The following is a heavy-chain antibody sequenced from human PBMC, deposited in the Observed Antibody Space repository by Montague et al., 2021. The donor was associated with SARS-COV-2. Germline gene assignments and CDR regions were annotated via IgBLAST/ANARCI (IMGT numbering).Heavy chain of an antibody. D-gene: IGHD3-22*01. CDR2: TYYRSKWYN. Sequence: CAISGDSVSSNSATWNWIRQSPSRGLEWLGRTYYRSKWYNDYAVSVKSRITINPDTSKNQFSLQLSSVTAADTAVYYCARVRITMIVVVDAFDIWGQGTMVTVSS. V-gene: IGHV6-1*01. CDR1: GDSVSSNSAT. CDR3: ARVRITMIVVVDAFDI. J-gene: IGHJ3*02.